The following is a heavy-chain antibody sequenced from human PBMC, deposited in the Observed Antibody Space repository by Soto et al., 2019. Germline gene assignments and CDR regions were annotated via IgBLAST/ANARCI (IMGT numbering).Heavy chain of an antibody. J-gene: IGHJ3*02. CDR2: INHSGNT. D-gene: IGHD7-27*01. Sequence: QSQTLSLTCAVYGGSFSGYYWSWIRQPPGKGLEWIGEINHSGNTNYNPSLKSRVTISEDTSKNQFSLKLSSVTAADTAVYYCARRSPGDVSAFDIWGQGTMVTVSS. CDR3: ARRSPGDVSAFDI. CDR1: GGSFSGYY. V-gene: IGHV4-34*01.